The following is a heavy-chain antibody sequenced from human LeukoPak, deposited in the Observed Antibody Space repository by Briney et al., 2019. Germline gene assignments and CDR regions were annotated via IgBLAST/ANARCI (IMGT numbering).Heavy chain of an antibody. CDR2: ISYDGSNK. CDR3: AKDLYYYDSRGYSDTQPDY. J-gene: IGHJ4*02. D-gene: IGHD3-22*01. V-gene: IGHV3-30*18. Sequence: GGSLRLSCAASGFTFSSYGMHWVRQAPGKGLEWVAVISYDGSNKYYADSVKGRFTISRDNSKNTLYLQMNSLRAEDTAVYYCAKDLYYYDSRGYSDTQPDYWGQGTLVTVSS. CDR1: GFTFSSYG.